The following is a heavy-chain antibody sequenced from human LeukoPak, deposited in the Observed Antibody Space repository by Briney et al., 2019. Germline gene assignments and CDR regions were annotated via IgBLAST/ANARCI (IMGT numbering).Heavy chain of an antibody. Sequence: GGSLRLSCAAPGFTFSSYGMHWVRQAPGKGLGWVAVISYDGSNKYYADSVKGRFTISRDNSKNTLYLQMNSLRAEDTAVYYCAKDADDYGDWYYFDYWGQGTLVTVSS. CDR2: ISYDGSNK. D-gene: IGHD4-17*01. J-gene: IGHJ4*02. CDR1: GFTFSSYG. V-gene: IGHV3-30*18. CDR3: AKDADDYGDWYYFDY.